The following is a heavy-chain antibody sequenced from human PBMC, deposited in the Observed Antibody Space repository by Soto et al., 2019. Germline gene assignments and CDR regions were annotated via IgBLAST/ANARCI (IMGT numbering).Heavy chain of an antibody. CDR3: ARDDRDYYDSSGYDYYYYGMDV. Sequence: QVQLVQSGAEVKKPGSSVKVSCKASGGTFSSYAISWVRQAPGQGLEWMGVIIPIFGTANYAQKFQGRVTSTADESTRTAYMELSSLRSEDTAVYYCARDDRDYYDSSGYDYYYYGMDVWGQGTTVTVSS. D-gene: IGHD3-22*01. CDR1: GGTFSSYA. J-gene: IGHJ6*02. CDR2: IIPIFGTA. V-gene: IGHV1-69*01.